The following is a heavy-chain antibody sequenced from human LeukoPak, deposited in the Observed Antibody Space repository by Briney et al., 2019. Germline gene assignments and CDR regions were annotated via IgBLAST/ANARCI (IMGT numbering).Heavy chain of an antibody. D-gene: IGHD3-10*01. J-gene: IGHJ5*02. CDR3: AKAGYYYSFARFDP. CDR1: GFTFSSYA. V-gene: IGHV3-23*01. Sequence: GGSLRLSCAASGFTFSSYAMSWVRQAPGKGLEWVSALSGSGVSTFYADSVKGRFTISRDNSKNTLYLQMNSLRAEDTAVYYCAKAGYYYSFARFDPWGQGTLVTVSS. CDR2: LSGSGVST.